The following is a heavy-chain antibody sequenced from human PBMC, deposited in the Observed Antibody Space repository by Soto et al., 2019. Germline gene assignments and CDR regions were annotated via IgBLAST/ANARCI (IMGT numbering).Heavy chain of an antibody. V-gene: IGHV3-74*01. Sequence: EVQLVESGGGLVQPGGSLRLSCAAAGFTFSNHWMHWVRQAPGKGLVWVSRINSDGSSTFYADSVKGRFTISRDNAKNTGYLQMNSLRGEDTAVYYCARGIQNRSGTDVWGQGTTVTVSS. CDR2: INSDGSST. J-gene: IGHJ6*02. CDR1: GFTFSNHW. D-gene: IGHD5-18*01. CDR3: ARGIQNRSGTDV.